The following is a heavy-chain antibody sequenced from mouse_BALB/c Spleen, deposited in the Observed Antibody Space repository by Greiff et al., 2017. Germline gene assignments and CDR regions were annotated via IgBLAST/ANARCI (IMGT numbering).Heavy chain of an antibody. D-gene: IGHD2-3*01. V-gene: IGHV3-2*02. Sequence: EVQLQESGPGLVKPSQSLSLTCTVTGYSITSDYAWNWIRQFPGNNLEWMGYISYSGSTSYNPSLKSRISITRDTSKNQFFLQLNSVTTEDTATYYCAEGWLLRPFFDYWGQGTTLTVSS. CDR1: GYSITSDYA. CDR2: ISYSGST. J-gene: IGHJ2*01. CDR3: AEGWLLRPFFDY.